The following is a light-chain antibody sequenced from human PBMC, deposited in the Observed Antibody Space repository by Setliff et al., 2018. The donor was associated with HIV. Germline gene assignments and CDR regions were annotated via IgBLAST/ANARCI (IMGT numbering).Light chain of an antibody. Sequence: VLAQPPSASGTPGQRVTISCSGSSSNIGSNYVYWYQQLPGTAPKLLIYRNNQRPSGVPDRFSGSKSGTSASLAISGLRSEDEADYYCAAWDDSLSGHVVFGGGTKVTVL. CDR2: RNN. J-gene: IGLJ2*01. V-gene: IGLV1-47*01. CDR3: AAWDDSLSGHVV. CDR1: SSNIGSNY.